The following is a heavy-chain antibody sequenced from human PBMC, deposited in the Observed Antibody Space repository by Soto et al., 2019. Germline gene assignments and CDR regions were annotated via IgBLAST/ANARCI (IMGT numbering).Heavy chain of an antibody. Sequence: QVQLVQSGAEVKKPGSSVKVSCTASGFTFSSYTISWVRQAPGQGLEWMGRIIPILGIANYAQKVKGRVTITADKSTSTGYMELRSLRSDDTAVYYCAMAAAVLRAFDSWGQVTMVTVSS. V-gene: IGHV1-69*02. D-gene: IGHD6-13*01. CDR2: IIPILGIA. CDR3: AMAAAVLRAFDS. J-gene: IGHJ3*02. CDR1: GFTFSSYT.